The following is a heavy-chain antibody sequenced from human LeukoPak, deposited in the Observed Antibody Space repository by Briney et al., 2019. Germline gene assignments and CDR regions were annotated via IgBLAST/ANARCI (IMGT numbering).Heavy chain of an antibody. V-gene: IGHV3-53*01. CDR2: IYSGGGT. CDR3: ARSYYYDSSGYPTSFDY. D-gene: IGHD3-22*01. CDR1: GLTVISNY. Sequence: GSLRLSCEPSGLTVISNYMTWVRKPPGKGLRGASVIYSGGGTYYADSVKGRFTISRDNSKNTLYLQMNSLRAEDTAVYYCARSYYYDSSGYPTSFDYWGQGTLVTVSS. J-gene: IGHJ4*02.